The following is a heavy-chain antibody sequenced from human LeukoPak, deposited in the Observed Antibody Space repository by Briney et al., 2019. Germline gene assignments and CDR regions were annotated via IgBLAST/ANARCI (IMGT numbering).Heavy chain of an antibody. J-gene: IGHJ4*02. CDR3: VKVRGRARVGYFDY. V-gene: IGHV3-74*01. Sequence: GGSLRLSCAASGFTFSSSWIHWVRQAPGKGLVWVSRINKDGSVTDYAESVKGRFSISRDNAKNALYLQMNSPRVEDTAIYYCVKVRGRARVGYFDYWGQGTLVTVSS. D-gene: IGHD1-26*01. CDR1: GFTFSSSW. CDR2: INKDGSVT.